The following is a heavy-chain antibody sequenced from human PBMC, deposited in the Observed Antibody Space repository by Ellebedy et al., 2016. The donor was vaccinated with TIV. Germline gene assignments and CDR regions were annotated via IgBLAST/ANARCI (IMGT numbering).Heavy chain of an antibody. V-gene: IGHV3-11*01. D-gene: IGHD1-20*01. Sequence: SLKISCAASGFTFSDYYMSWIRQAPGKGLEWVSFISTGGATLYYADSVKGRFTISRDNAKNSVYLQMDSLRAEDTAFYYCARGPYNWESPVWGQGTLVTVSS. CDR2: ISTGGATL. CDR3: ARGPYNWESPV. CDR1: GFTFSDYY. J-gene: IGHJ4*02.